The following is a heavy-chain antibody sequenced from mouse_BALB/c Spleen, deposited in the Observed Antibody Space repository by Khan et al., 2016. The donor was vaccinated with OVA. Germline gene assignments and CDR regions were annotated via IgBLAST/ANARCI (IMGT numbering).Heavy chain of an antibody. D-gene: IGHD2-2*01. V-gene: IGHV1-53*01. Sequence: QVQLQQSGAELVKPGASVRLSCKASGYTFTSYYLYWVKQRHGQGLEWIGDINPSNGDTNFNEKFKSKATLTVDKSSSTAYIHLNSLASEDSAVYYCTRSGYGSFAYWGQGTLVTVSA. CDR3: TRSGYGSFAY. CDR1: GYTFTSYY. CDR2: INPSNGDT. J-gene: IGHJ3*01.